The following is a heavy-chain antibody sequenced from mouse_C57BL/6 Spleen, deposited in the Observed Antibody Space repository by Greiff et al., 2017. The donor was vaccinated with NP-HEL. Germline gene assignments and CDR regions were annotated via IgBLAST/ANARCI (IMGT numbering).Heavy chain of an antibody. CDR3: ARSRYYYGSSYGFAY. J-gene: IGHJ3*01. Sequence: VQLQQSGPELVKPGASVKIPCKASGYTFTDYNMDWVKQSHGKSLEWIGDINPNNGGTIYNQKFKGKATLTVEKSSSTAYMDLRSLTSEDTAVYYCARSRYYYGSSYGFAYWGQGTLVTVSA. V-gene: IGHV1-18*01. CDR2: INPNNGGT. CDR1: GYTFTDYN. D-gene: IGHD1-1*01.